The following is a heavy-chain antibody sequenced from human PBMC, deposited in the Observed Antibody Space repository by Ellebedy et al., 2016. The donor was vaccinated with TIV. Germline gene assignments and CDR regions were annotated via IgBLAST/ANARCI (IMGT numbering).Heavy chain of an antibody. D-gene: IGHD1-26*01. CDR3: TTEIRWEVVASY. Sequence: PGGSLRLSCAASGFTFTNAWMRRVRQAPGKGLEWVGRIKTETDGGTTEYAAPVKGRFTISRDDSKNTLYLQMNSLKTEDTAVYYCTTEIRWEVVASYWGQGTLVTVSS. V-gene: IGHV3-15*01. CDR2: IKTETDGGTT. CDR1: GFTFTNAW. J-gene: IGHJ4*02.